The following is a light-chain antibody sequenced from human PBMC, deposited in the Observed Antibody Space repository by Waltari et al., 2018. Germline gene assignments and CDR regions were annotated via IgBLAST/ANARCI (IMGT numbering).Light chain of an antibody. CDR2: GAS. CDR1: QSVSRDY. J-gene: IGKJ4*01. V-gene: IGKV3-20*01. CDR3: QQYGSSPLT. Sequence: PGDSATLSCRASQSVSRDYLAWYQQKPGQAPRLLIYGASSRATGIPARFSGSGSGTDFTLTITRLEPEDFAVYYCQQYGSSPLTFGG.